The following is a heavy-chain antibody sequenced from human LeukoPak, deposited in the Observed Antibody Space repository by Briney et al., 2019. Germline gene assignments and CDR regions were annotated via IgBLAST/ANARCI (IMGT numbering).Heavy chain of an antibody. J-gene: IGHJ5*02. CDR3: ARDLAAARFDP. D-gene: IGHD6-13*01. CDR2: IYYSGST. Sequence: SETLSLTCTVSGGSISTHYWSWIRQPPGKGLEWIGYIYYSGSTNYNPSLKSRVTISVDTSKNQFSLKLSSVTAADTAVYYCARDLAAARFDPWGQGTLVTVSS. CDR1: GGSISTHY. V-gene: IGHV4-59*11.